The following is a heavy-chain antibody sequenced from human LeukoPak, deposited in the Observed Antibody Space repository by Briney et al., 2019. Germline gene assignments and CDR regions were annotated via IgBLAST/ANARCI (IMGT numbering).Heavy chain of an antibody. CDR3: ARLQGRGDNYLDY. Sequence: SETLSLTCTVSGGSISNYYWSWIRQPPGKRLEWIGYVSYSGSSSSNPSLESRVTISVDMSKNQFSLRLTSVTASDTAVYYCARLQGRGDNYLDYWGQGTLVTDSS. CDR2: VSYSGSS. J-gene: IGHJ4*02. CDR1: GGSISNYY. V-gene: IGHV4-59*08. D-gene: IGHD7-27*01.